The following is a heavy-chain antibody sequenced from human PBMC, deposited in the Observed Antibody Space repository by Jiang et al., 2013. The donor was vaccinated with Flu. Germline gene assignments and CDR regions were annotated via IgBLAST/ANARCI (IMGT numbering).Heavy chain of an antibody. J-gene: IGHJ6*02. Sequence: PGLVKPSETLSLTCTVSGGSISSYYWSWIRQPPGKGLEWIGYIYYSGSTNYNPSLKSRVTISVDTSKNQFSLKLSSVTAADTAVYYCARGGWFGELLYSGYYYGMDVWGQGTTVTVSS. CDR2: IYYSGST. CDR1: GGSISSYY. CDR3: ARGGWFGELLYSGYYYGMDV. D-gene: IGHD3-10*01. V-gene: IGHV4-59*01.